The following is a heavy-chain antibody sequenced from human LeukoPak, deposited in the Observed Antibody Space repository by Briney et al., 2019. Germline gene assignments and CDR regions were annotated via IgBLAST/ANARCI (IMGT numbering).Heavy chain of an antibody. V-gene: IGHV4-59*01. CDR2: IYYSGST. CDR3: ARASPYYYDSSGYYRRSPYFDY. D-gene: IGHD3-22*01. CDR1: GGSISSYY. J-gene: IGHJ4*02. Sequence: PSETLSLTCTVSGGSISSYYWSWIRQPPGKGLEWIGYIYYSGSTNYNPSLKSRVTISVDTSKNQFSLKLSSVTAADTAVYYCARASPYYYDSSGYYRRSPYFDYWGQGTLVTVSS.